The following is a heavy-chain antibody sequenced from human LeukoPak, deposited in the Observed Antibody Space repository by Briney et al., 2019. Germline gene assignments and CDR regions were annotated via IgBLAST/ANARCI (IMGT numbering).Heavy chain of an antibody. CDR3: ASLAYYYDSSGSILVDY. CDR2: IYYSGST. J-gene: IGHJ4*02. CDR1: GGSISSSSYY. Sequence: SETLSLTCTVSGGSISSSSYYWGWIRQPPGKGLEWIGSIYYSGSTYYNPSLKSRVTISVDTSKNQFSLKLSSVTAADTAVYYCASLAYYYDSSGSILVDYWGQGTLVTVSS. D-gene: IGHD3-22*01. V-gene: IGHV4-39*01.